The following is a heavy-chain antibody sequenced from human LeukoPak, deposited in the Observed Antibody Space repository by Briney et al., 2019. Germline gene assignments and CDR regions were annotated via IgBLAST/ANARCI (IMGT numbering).Heavy chain of an antibody. CDR2: IKQNGSEK. J-gene: IGHJ4*02. CDR3: ASRGCYRSFDY. CDR1: GFTFSSYW. Sequence: GGSLRRSCAASGFTFSSYWMSWVRQAPGKGLEWVANIKQNGSEKYYVDSVKGRFTNSRDNAKNSLYLQMNSLRAEDKAVYYCASRGCYRSFDYWGQGTLVTVSS. D-gene: IGHD6-19*01. V-gene: IGHV3-7*01.